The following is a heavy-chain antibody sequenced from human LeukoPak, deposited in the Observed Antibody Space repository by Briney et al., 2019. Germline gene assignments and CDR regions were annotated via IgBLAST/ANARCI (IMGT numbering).Heavy chain of an antibody. Sequence: ASVKVSCKASGYTFTSYGISWVRQAPGQGLEWMGWISAYNGNTNYAQKLQGRVTMTTDTSTSTAYMELRSLRSDDTAVYYCARDLRGYSSSWYSDYHYYGMDVWGQGTTVTVSS. V-gene: IGHV1-18*01. J-gene: IGHJ6*02. CDR3: ARDLRGYSSSWYSDYHYYGMDV. CDR1: GYTFTSYG. CDR2: ISAYNGNT. D-gene: IGHD6-13*01.